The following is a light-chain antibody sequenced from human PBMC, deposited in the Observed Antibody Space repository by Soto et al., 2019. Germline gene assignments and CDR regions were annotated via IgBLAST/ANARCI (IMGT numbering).Light chain of an antibody. Sequence: IVLTQSPATLSLSPGQRDTLSCRASQSISNYLAWYQQKPGQAPRLLIYDASNLATGTPARFSGRGSGSDFTPPTPTLEPEDLAVYYCHQRSNWRLGPGTKVDTK. J-gene: IGKJ3*01. CDR3: HQRSNWR. CDR2: DAS. CDR1: QSISNY. V-gene: IGKV3-11*01.